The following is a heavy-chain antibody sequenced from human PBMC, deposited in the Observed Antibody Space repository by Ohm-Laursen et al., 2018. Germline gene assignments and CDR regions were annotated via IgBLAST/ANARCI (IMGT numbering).Heavy chain of an antibody. CDR3: ARSGSYYDY. D-gene: IGHD1-26*01. CDR2: IYHSGST. J-gene: IGHJ4*02. V-gene: IGHV4-59*12. CDR1: GGSISGYY. Sequence: SETLSLTCTVSGGSISGYYWSWIRQPPGKGLEWIGSIYHSGSTYYNPSLKSRVTMSVDTSKNQFSLKLSSVTAADTAVYYCARSGSYYDYWGQGTLVTVSS.